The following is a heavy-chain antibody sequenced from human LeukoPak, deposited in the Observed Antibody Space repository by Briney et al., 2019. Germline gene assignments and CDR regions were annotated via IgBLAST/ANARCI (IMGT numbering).Heavy chain of an antibody. D-gene: IGHD3-10*01. CDR1: GFTFSSYG. CDR2: IWYDGSNK. CDR3: ARPAHYGSGSYPYYFDY. V-gene: IGHV3-33*01. Sequence: GGSLRLSCAASGFTFSSYGMHWVRQAPGKGLEWVAVIWYDGSNKYYADSVKGRFTISRDNSKNTLYLQMNSLRAEDTAVYYCARPAHYGSGSYPYYFDYWGQGTLVTVSS. J-gene: IGHJ4*02.